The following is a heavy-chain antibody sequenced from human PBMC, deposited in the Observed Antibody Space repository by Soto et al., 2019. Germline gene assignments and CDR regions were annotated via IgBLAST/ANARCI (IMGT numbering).Heavy chain of an antibody. Sequence: SETLSLTCAVYGGSFSGYYWSWIRQPPGKGLEWIGEINHSGSTNYNPSLKSRVTISVDTSKNQFSLKLSSVTAADTAVYYCARRGITGTAGSDYFDYWGQGTLVTVST. J-gene: IGHJ4*02. D-gene: IGHD1-20*01. CDR2: INHSGST. V-gene: IGHV4-34*01. CDR3: ARRGITGTAGSDYFDY. CDR1: GGSFSGYY.